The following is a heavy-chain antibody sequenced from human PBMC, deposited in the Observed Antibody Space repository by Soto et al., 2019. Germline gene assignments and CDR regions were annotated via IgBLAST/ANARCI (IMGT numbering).Heavy chain of an antibody. J-gene: IGHJ4*02. D-gene: IGHD5-18*01. CDR2: IKRGGSST. Sequence: PWGSLRLSCAASGFTLSSYWMSWVRQAPGKGLEWVATIKRGGSSTYYADSVKGRFTISRDNSKNTLYLQMNSLRAEDTAVYYCAKDLMVDTAIYYFDYWGQGTLVTVS. V-gene: IGHV3-23*01. CDR1: GFTLSSYW. CDR3: AKDLMVDTAIYYFDY.